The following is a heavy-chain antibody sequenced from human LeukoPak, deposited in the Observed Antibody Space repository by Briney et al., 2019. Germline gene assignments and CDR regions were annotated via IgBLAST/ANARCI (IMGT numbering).Heavy chain of an antibody. V-gene: IGHV1-69*04. CDR2: IIPILGIA. CDR1: GGTFSSYA. CDR3: ARNLYTPSGWTDVFEI. Sequence: SVKVSCKAAGGTFSSYAISWVRQAPGRGLEWMGRIIPILGIANYGQKSQGRVTIPADKSTSTAYMELSSLRSEDTAVYYCARNLYTPSGWTDVFEIWGQGTMVTVAS. J-gene: IGHJ3*02. D-gene: IGHD6-19*01.